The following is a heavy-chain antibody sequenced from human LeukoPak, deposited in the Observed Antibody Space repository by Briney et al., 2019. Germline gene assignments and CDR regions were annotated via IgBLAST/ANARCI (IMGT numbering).Heavy chain of an antibody. D-gene: IGHD1-26*01. CDR3: VRPSYSGNSGAFDI. CDR2: IRNKVKSYST. CDR1: GLTFSYYY. V-gene: IGHV3-72*01. J-gene: IGHJ3*02. Sequence: GGSLRLFRAASGLTFSYYYMDWVREAPGKGLECGGRIRNKVKSYSTEYAASVKGRFTISRDDSKNSLYLQMNSLKTEDTAVYYCVRPSYSGNSGAFDIWGQGTMVTVSS.